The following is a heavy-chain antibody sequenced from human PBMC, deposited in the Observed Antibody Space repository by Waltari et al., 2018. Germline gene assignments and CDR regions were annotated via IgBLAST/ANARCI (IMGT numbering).Heavy chain of an antibody. Sequence: QVQLVQSGAEVKKPGSSVKVSCKASGGTFSSYAISWVRQAPGQGLEWMGVITPIFGTANDAQKFHGRVTITADESTSTAYMGLSSLRSEDTAVYYCARSISIGDPFGYWGQGTLVTVSS. CDR1: GGTFSSYA. CDR3: ARSISIGDPFGY. CDR2: ITPIFGTA. D-gene: IGHD4-17*01. V-gene: IGHV1-69*13. J-gene: IGHJ4*02.